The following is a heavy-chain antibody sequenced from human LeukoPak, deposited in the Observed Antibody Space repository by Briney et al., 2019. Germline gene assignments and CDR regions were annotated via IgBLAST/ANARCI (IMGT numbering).Heavy chain of an antibody. CDR1: GDSISSYY. CDR2: IYYSGST. V-gene: IGHV4-59*01. D-gene: IGHD6-13*01. J-gene: IGHJ4*02. CDR3: ARGRQQLVNLDY. Sequence: SETLSLTCTVSGDSISSYYWSWLRQPPGKGLEWIGYIYYSGSTNYNPSLKSRVTLSIDTSKNQAYLKRSSVTAADTAVYYCARGRQQLVNLDYWGQGTLVTVSS.